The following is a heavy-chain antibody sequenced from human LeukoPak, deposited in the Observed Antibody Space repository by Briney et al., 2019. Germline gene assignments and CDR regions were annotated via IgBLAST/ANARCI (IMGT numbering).Heavy chain of an antibody. CDR2: IKQDGSEK. V-gene: IGHV3-7*03. Sequence: GGSLRLSCAASGFTFSSYWMSWVRQAPGKGLEWVANIKQDGSEKYYVDSVKGRFTISRDNSKNTLYLQMNSLRAEDTAVYYCAKTRPLDSSSWSHGDYWGQGTLVTVSS. D-gene: IGHD6-13*01. CDR3: AKTRPLDSSSWSHGDY. J-gene: IGHJ4*02. CDR1: GFTFSSYW.